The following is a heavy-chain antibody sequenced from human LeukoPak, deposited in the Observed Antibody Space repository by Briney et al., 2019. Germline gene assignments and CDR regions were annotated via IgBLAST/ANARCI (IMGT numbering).Heavy chain of an antibody. CDR2: IKQDGSEK. V-gene: IGHV3-7*03. Sequence: GGSLRLSCAASGFTFSSYWMSWVRQAPGKGLEWVANIKQDGSEKYYVDSVKGRFTISRDNSKNTLYLQMNSLRAEDTAVYYCAKTRPLDSSSWSHGDYWGQGTLVTVSS. D-gene: IGHD6-13*01. CDR3: AKTRPLDSSSWSHGDY. J-gene: IGHJ4*02. CDR1: GFTFSSYW.